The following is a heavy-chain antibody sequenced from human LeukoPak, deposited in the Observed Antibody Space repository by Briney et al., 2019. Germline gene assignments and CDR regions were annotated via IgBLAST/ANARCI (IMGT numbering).Heavy chain of an antibody. CDR2: ISSNGGST. Sequence: GGSLRLSCAASGFTFSSYAMHWVRQAPGKGLEYVSAISSNGGSTYYANSVKGRFTISRDNSKNTLYLQMGSLRAEDIAVYYCARGVGMDFWEYYFDYWGQGTLVTVSS. D-gene: IGHD3-3*01. V-gene: IGHV3-64*01. J-gene: IGHJ4*02. CDR1: GFTFSSYA. CDR3: ARGVGMDFWEYYFDY.